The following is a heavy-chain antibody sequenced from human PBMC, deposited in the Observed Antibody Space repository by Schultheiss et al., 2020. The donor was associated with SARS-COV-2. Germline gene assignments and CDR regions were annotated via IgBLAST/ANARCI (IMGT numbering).Heavy chain of an antibody. D-gene: IGHD2-15*01. J-gene: IGHJ5*02. Sequence: GESLKISCAASGFTFGTYNMHWVRQAPGKGLEFVAFIRSSGRDIYYADSMQGRFTVSRDNANNSLYLQMHSLRAEDTAVYYCVRDRSWWTPYNCFDLWGRGTLVTVSS. CDR3: VRDRSWWTPYNCFDL. V-gene: IGHV3-21*01. CDR1: GFTFGTYN. CDR2: IRSSGRDI.